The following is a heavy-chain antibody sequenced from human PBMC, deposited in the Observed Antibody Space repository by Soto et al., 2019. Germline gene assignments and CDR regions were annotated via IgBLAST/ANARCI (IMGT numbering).Heavy chain of an antibody. CDR2: IYSGGST. J-gene: IGHJ4*02. CDR1: GFNVSSNY. Sequence: PGGSLRLSCAASGFNVSSNYMSWVRQAPGKGLEWLSVIYSGGSTYYAESVKGRLTISRDNSKNTLNLQMNALRVEDTAVYYCARGPHVGISTSWGQGTLVTVSS. V-gene: IGHV3-53*01. CDR3: ARGPHVGISTS. D-gene: IGHD2-2*01.